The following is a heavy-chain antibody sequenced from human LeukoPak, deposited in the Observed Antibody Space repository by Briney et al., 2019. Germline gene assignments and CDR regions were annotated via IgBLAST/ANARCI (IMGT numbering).Heavy chain of an antibody. V-gene: IGHV3-48*04. CDR1: GFTFSTYT. Sequence: GGSLRLSCAASGFTFSTYTMNWVRQPPGKGLEWVSNIGTSSSTIYYADSVKGRFTISRDNAKNSLYLQMNSLRAEDTAVYYCASSYYDILTGTTDAVDYWGQGTLVTVSS. D-gene: IGHD3-9*01. CDR2: IGTSSSTI. CDR3: ASSYYDILTGTTDAVDY. J-gene: IGHJ4*02.